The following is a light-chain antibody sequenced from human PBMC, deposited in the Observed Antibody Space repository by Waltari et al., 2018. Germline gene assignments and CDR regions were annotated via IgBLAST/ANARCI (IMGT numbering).Light chain of an antibody. J-gene: IGLJ2*01. Sequence: QSVLTQPPSVSGAPGQRIPISCTGRSTNIGAFYDCPWYKQFPGTAPKVLIFGNNNRPSGVPDRFSGSKSGTSASLVISGLQAEDEAVYHCQSYDSVLSGVVFGGGTKVTVL. CDR2: GNN. CDR1: STNIGAFYD. CDR3: QSYDSVLSGVV. V-gene: IGLV1-40*01.